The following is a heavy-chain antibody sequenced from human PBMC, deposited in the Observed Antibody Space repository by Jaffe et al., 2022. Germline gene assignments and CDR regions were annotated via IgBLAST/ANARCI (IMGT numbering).Heavy chain of an antibody. Sequence: QVQLQESGPGLVKPSETLSLTCTVSGGSISGYYGSWIRQPPGKGLEWIAYISYNGNTNYNPSLKSRVTTSVDTSKNQFSLKLSSVTSADTAVYYCARGGATGSGWYGEVDSWGQGTLVTVSS. CDR1: GGSISGYY. CDR2: ISYNGNT. V-gene: IGHV4-59*01. CDR3: ARGGATGSGWYGEVDS. J-gene: IGHJ4*02. D-gene: IGHD6-19*01.